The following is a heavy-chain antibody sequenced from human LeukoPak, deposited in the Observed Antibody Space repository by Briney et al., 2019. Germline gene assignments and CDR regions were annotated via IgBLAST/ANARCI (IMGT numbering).Heavy chain of an antibody. CDR3: AIRTGNFDY. V-gene: IGHV4-34*01. Sequence: TSETLSLTCAVYGGSFSGYYWSWIRQPPGKGLEWIGEINHSGSTNYNPSLKSRVTISVDTSKNQCSLKLSAVTAADTAVYYCAIRTGNFDYRGQRTLVNVSS. D-gene: IGHD7-27*01. J-gene: IGHJ4*02. CDR2: INHSGST. CDR1: GGSFSGYY.